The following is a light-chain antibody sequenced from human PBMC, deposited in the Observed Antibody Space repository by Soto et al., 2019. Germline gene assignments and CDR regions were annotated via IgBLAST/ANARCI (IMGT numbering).Light chain of an antibody. J-gene: IGKJ1*01. V-gene: IGKV1-33*01. CDR2: DAS. CDR1: QDISNY. CDR3: QQYNSFSKT. Sequence: DIQMTQSPSSLSASVGDRVTITCQASQDISNYLNWYQQKPGKAPKLLIYDASNLETGVPSRFSGSGSGTDFTLTIASLQPDDSATYYCQQYNSFSKTFGRGTKV.